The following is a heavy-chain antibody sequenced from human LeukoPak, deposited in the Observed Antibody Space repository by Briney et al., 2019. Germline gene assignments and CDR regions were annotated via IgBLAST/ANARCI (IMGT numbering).Heavy chain of an antibody. CDR1: GVSLSCYG. D-gene: IGHD5-24*01. CDR2: LPNDGSYN. J-gene: IGHJ4*02. V-gene: IGHV3-30*19. CDR3: ASEMATSYFDY. Sequence: GGSLRPSCEVSGVSLSCYGMHWVRQAPGKGLEWVAWLPNDGSYNSTAASLKGRFAISKDISKNTLYLQMNSLRAEDTAVYYCASEMATSYFDYWGQGTLVTVSS.